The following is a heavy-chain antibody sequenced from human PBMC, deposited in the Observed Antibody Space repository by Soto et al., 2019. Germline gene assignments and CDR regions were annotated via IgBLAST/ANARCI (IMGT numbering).Heavy chain of an antibody. CDR3: AVWSALTQYYFDS. CDR2: IYYSGST. V-gene: IGHV4-59*01. Sequence: TSELQSLTYTGSGGYIISYDGSWLRKPPGKGLEWIGYIYYSGSTNYNPSLKSRVTISVDTSTNQFSLKLSSVTAADTAVYYCAVWSALTQYYFDSWGHGTLVTVSS. D-gene: IGHD3-3*01. CDR1: GGYIISYD. J-gene: IGHJ4*01.